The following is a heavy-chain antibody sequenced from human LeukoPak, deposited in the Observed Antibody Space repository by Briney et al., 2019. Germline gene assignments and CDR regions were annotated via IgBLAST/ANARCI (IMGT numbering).Heavy chain of an antibody. CDR2: ISGSGGST. Sequence: PGGSLRLSCAASGFTFSSYAMSWVRQAPGKGLEWVSAISGSGGSTYHADSVKGRFTISRDNSKNTLYLQMNSLRAEDTAVYYCATALRYFDWPVGPYFDYWGQGTLVTVSS. CDR1: GFTFSSYA. CDR3: ATALRYFDWPVGPYFDY. V-gene: IGHV3-23*01. D-gene: IGHD3-9*01. J-gene: IGHJ4*02.